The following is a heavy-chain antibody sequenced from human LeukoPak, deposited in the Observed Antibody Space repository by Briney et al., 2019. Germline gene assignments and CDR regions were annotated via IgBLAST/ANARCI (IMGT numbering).Heavy chain of an antibody. D-gene: IGHD3-10*01. J-gene: IGHJ4*02. V-gene: IGHV3-53*01. Sequence: GGSLRLSCAASGFTVSDNYMSWVRQAPGKGLEWVSVIYSGGNTYYADSVKGRFTIPRDNSKNTLSLQMSSLRAEDTAVYYCVKDQGSGSGRYYDFDYWGQGTLVTVSS. CDR1: GFTVSDNY. CDR3: VKDQGSGSGRYYDFDY. CDR2: IYSGGNT.